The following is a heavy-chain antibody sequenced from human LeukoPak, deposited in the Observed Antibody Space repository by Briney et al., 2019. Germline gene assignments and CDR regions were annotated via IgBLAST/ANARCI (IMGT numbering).Heavy chain of an antibody. CDR2: ISYSGAST. Sequence: ETLSLTCAVYGGSFSGYYWSWVRQAPGKGLEWVSAISYSGASTYYAASVEGQFTISRDNSNSTLYLQMNSLRADDTAVYYCAKGDYYDSSGYYYDSWGQGTLVTVSS. V-gene: IGHV3-23*01. CDR1: GGSFSGYY. CDR3: AKGDYYDSSGYYYDS. D-gene: IGHD3-22*01. J-gene: IGHJ5*01.